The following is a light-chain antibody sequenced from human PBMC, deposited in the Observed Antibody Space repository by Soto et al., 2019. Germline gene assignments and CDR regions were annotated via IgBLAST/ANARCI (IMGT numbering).Light chain of an antibody. V-gene: IGKV3-15*01. J-gene: IGKJ4*01. Sequence: EIVMTQSPATLSVSPGERATLSCRASETVSSNLAWYQQKPGQAPRLLIYGASTRVARVPARFSGSGSGTEFTLTISSLQSEDFAVYYCQQYNSWPLTFGGGTKVDIK. CDR1: ETVSSN. CDR3: QQYNSWPLT. CDR2: GAS.